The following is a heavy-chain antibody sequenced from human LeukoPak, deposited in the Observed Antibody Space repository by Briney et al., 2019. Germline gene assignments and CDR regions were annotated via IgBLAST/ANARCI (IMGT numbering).Heavy chain of an antibody. Sequence: GGSLRLSCAASGFTFSSYEMNWVRQAPGKGLEWVSYISSSGSTIYYADSVKGRFTISRDNAKNSLYLQMNSLRAEDTAGYDCAELGITMIGGVWGKGTTVTISS. CDR2: ISSSGSTI. CDR3: AELGITMIGGV. CDR1: GFTFSSYE. D-gene: IGHD3-10*02. V-gene: IGHV3-48*03. J-gene: IGHJ6*04.